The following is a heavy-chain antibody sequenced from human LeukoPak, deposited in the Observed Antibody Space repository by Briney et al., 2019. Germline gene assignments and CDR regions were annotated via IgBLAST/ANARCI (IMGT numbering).Heavy chain of an antibody. J-gene: IGHJ4*02. CDR2: MHYSGST. CDR3: VRGGTRGYYFDY. Sequence: SETLSLTCTVSGGSISSYYWGWIRQPPGKGLEWIATMHYSGSTYYNPSLKSRVTISVDTSKNQFSLKLSSVTAADTAVYYCVRGGTRGYYFDYWGQGPLVTVSS. V-gene: IGHV4-39*07. CDR1: GGSISSYY. D-gene: IGHD3-16*01.